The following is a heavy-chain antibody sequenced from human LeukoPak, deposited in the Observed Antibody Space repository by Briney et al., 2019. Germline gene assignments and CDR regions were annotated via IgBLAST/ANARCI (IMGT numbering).Heavy chain of an antibody. CDR2: INPNSGGT. CDR1: GYTFTGYY. D-gene: IGHD3-10*01. Sequence: ASVKVSCKASGYTFTGYYMHWVRQAPGQGLEWMGWINPNSGGTNYAQRFQGRVTMTRDTSISTAYMELSRLRSDDTAVYYCARWAITMVRGVINNWFDPWGQGTLVTVSS. CDR3: ARWAITMVRGVINNWFDP. V-gene: IGHV1-2*02. J-gene: IGHJ5*02.